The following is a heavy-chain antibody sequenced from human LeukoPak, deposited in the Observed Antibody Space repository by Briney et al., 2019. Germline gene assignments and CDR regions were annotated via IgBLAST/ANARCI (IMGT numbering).Heavy chain of an antibody. Sequence: PSETLSLTCTVSGGSISSYYWSWTRQPPGKGLEWIGYIYYSGSTNYNPSLKSRVTISVDTSKNQFSLKLSSVTAADTAVYYCARHSLTCGGDCDYFDYWGQGTLVTVSS. CDR2: IYYSGST. CDR1: GGSISSYY. V-gene: IGHV4-59*08. J-gene: IGHJ4*02. D-gene: IGHD2-21*02. CDR3: ARHSLTCGGDCDYFDY.